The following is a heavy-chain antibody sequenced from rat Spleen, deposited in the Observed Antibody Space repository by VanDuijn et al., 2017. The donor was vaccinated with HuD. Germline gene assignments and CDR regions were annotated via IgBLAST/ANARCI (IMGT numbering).Heavy chain of an antibody. V-gene: IGHV5-29*01. CDR3: VRQDTSGYSNWFAY. CDR2: ISYDGLNT. J-gene: IGHJ3*01. D-gene: IGHD4-3*01. Sequence: EVQLVETGGGLVQPGRSLKLSCVASGFTFSSYWMYWIRQAPTKGLEWVATISYDGLNTYYRDSVKGRFTISRDNAKSTLYLQMDSLRSEDTATYYCVRQDTSGYSNWFAYWGQGALVTVSS. CDR1: GFTFSSYW.